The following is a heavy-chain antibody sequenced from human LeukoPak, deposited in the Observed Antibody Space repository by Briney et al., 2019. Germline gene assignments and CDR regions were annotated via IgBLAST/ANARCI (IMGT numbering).Heavy chain of an antibody. CDR2: VYYTGNT. J-gene: IGHJ3*02. CDR3: AKSSKRAFDI. CDR1: SASINSAY. Sequence: SETLSLTCTVSSASINSAYWSWIRQPPGKGLEWIGFVYYTGNTNYNPSLKSRVTVSLDTSKNRFSLKLSSVTAADTAVYYCAKSSKRAFDIWGQGTMVTVSS. V-gene: IGHV4-59*03.